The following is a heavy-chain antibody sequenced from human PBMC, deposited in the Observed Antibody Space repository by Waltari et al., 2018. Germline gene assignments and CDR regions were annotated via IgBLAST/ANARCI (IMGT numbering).Heavy chain of an antibody. CDR2: ISGSGGST. D-gene: IGHD3-22*01. CDR1: FTFSSYA. CDR3: AKDQVGGPETYYYDSSGYYAVDY. J-gene: IGHJ4*02. Sequence: FTFSSYAMRWVRQAPGKGLEWVSAISGSGGSTYYADSVKGRFTISRDNSKNTLYLQMNSLRAEDTAVYYCAKDQVGGPETYYYDSSGYYAVDYWGQGTLVTVSS. V-gene: IGHV3-23*01.